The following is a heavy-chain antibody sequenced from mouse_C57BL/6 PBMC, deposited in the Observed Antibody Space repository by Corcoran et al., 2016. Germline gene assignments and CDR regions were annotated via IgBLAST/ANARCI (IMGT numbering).Heavy chain of an antibody. V-gene: IGHV8-12*01. CDR1: GFSLSTSGMG. D-gene: IGHD2-3*01. CDR2: IYCDDDK. J-gene: IGHJ2*01. Sequence: QVTLKESGPGILQSSQTLSLTCSFSGFSLSTSGMGVSWIRQPSGKGLEWLAHIYCDDDKRYNPSLKSRITMSKATSRNQVFLKITSVDTADTATYYCARRRDDGDYFDYWGQGTTLTVSS. CDR3: ARRRDDGDYFDY.